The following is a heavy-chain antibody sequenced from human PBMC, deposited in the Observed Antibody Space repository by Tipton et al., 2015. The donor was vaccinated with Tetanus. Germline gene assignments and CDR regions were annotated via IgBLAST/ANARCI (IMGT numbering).Heavy chain of an antibody. V-gene: IGHV4-59*01. CDR2: IYYRVST. CDR3: ARGDGSTLHY. J-gene: IGHJ4*02. Sequence: LRLSCTVSGGSISTYYWSWIWQPPGKGLEWIGYIYYRVSTNYYHSLKSRVTMSVDTSKNQFSLNLSSVTAADTAVYYCARGDGSTLHYWGQGTLVTVSS. D-gene: IGHD5-24*01. CDR1: GGSISTYY.